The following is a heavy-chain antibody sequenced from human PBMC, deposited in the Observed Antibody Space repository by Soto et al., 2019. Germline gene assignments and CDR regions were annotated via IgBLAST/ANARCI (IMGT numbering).Heavy chain of an antibody. CDR2: IYHTGST. J-gene: IGHJ5*02. Sequence: PSETLSLTCTVSGDSMSSTDSWSWIRQPPGKGLEWLGYIYHTGSTYYTPSLRSRVTISVDRSKNQFSLRLTSVTAADTAVYYCAMIFVPENWFDPWGQGALVTVSS. V-gene: IGHV4-30-2*01. CDR1: GDSMSSTDS. CDR3: AMIFVPENWFDP. D-gene: IGHD3-3*01.